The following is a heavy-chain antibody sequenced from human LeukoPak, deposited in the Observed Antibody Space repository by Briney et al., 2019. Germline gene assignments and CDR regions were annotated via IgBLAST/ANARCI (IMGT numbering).Heavy chain of an antibody. CDR1: GGSISSSSYY. CDR3: AIRSSSVDY. D-gene: IGHD6-6*01. J-gene: IGHJ4*02. CDR2: IYYSGST. V-gene: IGHV4-39*01. Sequence: SETLSLTCTVSGGSISSSSYYWGWIRQPPGKGLEWIGSIYYSGSTYYNPSLKSRVTISVDTSKNQFSLKLSSVTAADTAVYYCAIRSSSVDYWGQGTLVTVSS.